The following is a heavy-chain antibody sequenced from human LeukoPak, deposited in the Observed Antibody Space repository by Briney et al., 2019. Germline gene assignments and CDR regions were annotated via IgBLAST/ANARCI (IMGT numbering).Heavy chain of an antibody. CDR1: GYTFPSYP. V-gene: IGHV1-8*01. Sequence: ASVKVSCKASGYTFPSYPINWVRQATGQGLEWMAWMNPSSGNTGYAQKFQGRITMTRNASISTAYMELSSLRSDDTAVYYCARGREAVAVIDYWGQGTLVTVSS. J-gene: IGHJ4*02. CDR3: ARGREAVAVIDY. CDR2: MNPSSGNT. D-gene: IGHD6-19*01.